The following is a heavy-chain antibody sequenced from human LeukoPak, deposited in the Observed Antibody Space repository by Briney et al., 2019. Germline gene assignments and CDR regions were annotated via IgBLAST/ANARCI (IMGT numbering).Heavy chain of an antibody. Sequence: SETLSLTCAVYGGSFRGYYWSWIRQPPGKGQEWIGEINHSGSTNYNPPLKSRVTISVDTSKNQFSLKLSSVTDADTAVYYCARGNSSTSCHHFDYWGQGTLVTVSS. J-gene: IGHJ4*02. D-gene: IGHD2-2*01. V-gene: IGHV4-34*01. CDR1: GGSFRGYY. CDR3: ARGNSSTSCHHFDY. CDR2: INHSGST.